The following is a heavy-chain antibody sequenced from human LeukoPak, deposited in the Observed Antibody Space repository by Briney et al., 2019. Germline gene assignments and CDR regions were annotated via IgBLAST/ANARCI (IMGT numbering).Heavy chain of an antibody. CDR1: GGTINSNYW. CDR3: ARHYDLWSGYNY. CDR2: IYHTGSV. J-gene: IGHJ4*02. D-gene: IGHD3-3*01. Sequence: SETLSLTCAVSGGTINSNYWWTWVRQSPGKGLEWIGEIYHTGSVNYNLSLESRVTISRDRSKNQFSLMLRSVTAADTAVYYCARHYDLWSGYNYWGQGLLVTVSS. V-gene: IGHV4-4*02.